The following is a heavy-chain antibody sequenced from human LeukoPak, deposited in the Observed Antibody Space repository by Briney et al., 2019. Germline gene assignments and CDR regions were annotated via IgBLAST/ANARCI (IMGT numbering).Heavy chain of an antibody. D-gene: IGHD1-7*01. CDR2: ISGSGGST. CDR3: AKFTGTTIYYGMDV. V-gene: IGHV3-23*01. J-gene: IGHJ6*02. Sequence: GGSLRLSCAASGFTFSSYAMSWVRQAPGKGLEWVSAISGSGGSTYYADSVKGRFTISRDNSKNTLYLQMNSLRAEDTAVYYSAKFTGTTIYYGMDVWGRGTTVIVSS. CDR1: GFTFSSYA.